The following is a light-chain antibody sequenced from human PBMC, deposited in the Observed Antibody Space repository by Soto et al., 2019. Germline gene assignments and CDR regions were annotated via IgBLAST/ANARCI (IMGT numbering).Light chain of an antibody. J-gene: IGLJ1*01. CDR2: DVT. Sequence: QSVLTQPASVSGSPGQSITISCTGTSGDVGAYNYVSWYQQHPGKAPKLMIYDVTNRPSGVSNRFSGSKSGNTASLTISGLQAEDEADYYCSSYTTSSPLDVFGTGTKLTVL. V-gene: IGLV2-14*01. CDR1: SGDVGAYNY. CDR3: SSYTTSSPLDV.